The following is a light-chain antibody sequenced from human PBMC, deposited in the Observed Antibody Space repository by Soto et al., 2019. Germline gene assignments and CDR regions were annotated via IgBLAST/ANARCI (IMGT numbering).Light chain of an antibody. V-gene: IGKV1-9*01. CDR2: GAS. CDR1: RAISTY. J-gene: IGKJ3*01. CDR3: QQVNGYTPGVT. Sequence: DIPLTQSPSFLSASVGDRVTITCRASRAISTYLAWYQQKPGTAPKLLIYGASTLQSGVPSRFSGGGSGTEFTLTLSSRQPEDSAFYYCQQVNGYTPGVTFGPGTKVDIK.